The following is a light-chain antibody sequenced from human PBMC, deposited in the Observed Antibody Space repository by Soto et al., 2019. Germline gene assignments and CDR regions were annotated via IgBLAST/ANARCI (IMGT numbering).Light chain of an antibody. Sequence: QSALTQPPSVSAAPGQKVTISRSGSSSNIGNNYVSWYQQLPGTAPKLLICENNKRPSGIPDRFSGSKSGTSATLGITGLQTGDEADYYCGTWDSSLSAHYVFGTGTKVTVL. V-gene: IGLV1-51*02. CDR3: GTWDSSLSAHYV. CDR1: SSNIGNNY. J-gene: IGLJ1*01. CDR2: ENN.